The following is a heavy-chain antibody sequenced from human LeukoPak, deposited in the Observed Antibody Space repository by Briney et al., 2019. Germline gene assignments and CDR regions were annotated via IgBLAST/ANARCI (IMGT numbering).Heavy chain of an antibody. CDR1: GFTFGSYA. V-gene: IGHV3-30-3*01. Sequence: ALRLSCAASGFTFGSYAMPWVRQAPGKGLEWVAVISYDGSNKYYADSVKGRFTISRDNSKNTLYLQMNSLRAEDTAVYYCARDQGDIVVVPAAMLGSGIFDYWGQGTLVTVSS. CDR2: ISYDGSNK. J-gene: IGHJ4*02. CDR3: ARDQGDIVVVPAAMLGSGIFDY. D-gene: IGHD2-2*01.